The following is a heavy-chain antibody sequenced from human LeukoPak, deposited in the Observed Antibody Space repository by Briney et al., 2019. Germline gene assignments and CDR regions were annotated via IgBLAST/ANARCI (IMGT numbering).Heavy chain of an antibody. Sequence: GGSLRLSCAASGFTFSDYWIHWVRQAPGKGLVWVSRVNRDGSSTSYADSVKGRFTISRDNAKNTLSLQMNSLRAEDTAVYYCARDRSISAAGDTYWGQGTLVTVSS. J-gene: IGHJ4*02. D-gene: IGHD6-13*01. V-gene: IGHV3-74*01. CDR2: VNRDGSST. CDR1: GFTFSDYW. CDR3: ARDRSISAAGDTY.